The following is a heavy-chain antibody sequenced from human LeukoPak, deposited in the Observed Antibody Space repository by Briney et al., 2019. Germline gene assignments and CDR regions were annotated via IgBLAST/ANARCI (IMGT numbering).Heavy chain of an antibody. CDR3: AGPYYYPVGSTRYFLH. CDR2: INRVGEST. V-gene: IGHV3-20*04. Sequence: GGSLRLSCAVSGFRVYDYGMSWVRQVPGQGLEWVSGINRVGESTAYADSVKGRFNMSRDDAKNALYLQMNSLRVEDTAFYYCAGPYYYPVGSTRYFLHWGHGTLVTVSS. D-gene: IGHD3-10*01. CDR1: GFRVYDYG. J-gene: IGHJ1*01.